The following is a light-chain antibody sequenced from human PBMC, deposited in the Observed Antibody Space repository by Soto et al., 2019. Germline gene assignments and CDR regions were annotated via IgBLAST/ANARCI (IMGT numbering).Light chain of an antibody. CDR1: QSVSSY. V-gene: IGKV3-11*01. J-gene: IGKJ2*01. CDR2: DAS. CDR3: QHYNSWPYT. Sequence: EIVLTQAPATLSLSPGERATLSCRASQSVSSYFAWYQQKPGQAPRLLIYDASNRATGIPARFSGSGSGTEFTLTISSLQSEDFAVYYCQHYNSWPYTFGQGTKVDIK.